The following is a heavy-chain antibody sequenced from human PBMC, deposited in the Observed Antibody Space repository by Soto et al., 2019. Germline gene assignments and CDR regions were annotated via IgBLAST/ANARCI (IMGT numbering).Heavy chain of an antibody. D-gene: IGHD3-22*01. J-gene: IGHJ3*02. CDR1: GGTFSSYA. CDR2: IIPIFGTA. V-gene: IGHV1-69*13. Sequence: ASVKVSCKASGGTFSSYAISWVRQAPGQGLEWMGGIIPIFGTANYAQKFQGRVTITADESTSTAYMELSSLRSEDTAVYYCAGHYDSSGYYEIMGLWHAFDIWGQGTMVTVSS. CDR3: AGHYDSSGYYEIMGLWHAFDI.